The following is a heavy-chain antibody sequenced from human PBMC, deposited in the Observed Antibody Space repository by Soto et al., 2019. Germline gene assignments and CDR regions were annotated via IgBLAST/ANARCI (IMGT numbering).Heavy chain of an antibody. J-gene: IGHJ5*02. CDR3: ARVLRGVVNWFDP. CDR2: IATYNSNR. CDR1: GDTFTNFG. D-gene: IGHD3-10*01. V-gene: IGHV1-18*01. Sequence: HLVQSGPEVKKPGASVTVSCKTSGDTFTNFGLSWVRQAPGQGLEWMGWIATYNSNRNYAQKFQGRLTLTTDTSTSTAYIELKSLGYDDTAVYYCARVLRGVVNWFDPWGQGTLVTVSS.